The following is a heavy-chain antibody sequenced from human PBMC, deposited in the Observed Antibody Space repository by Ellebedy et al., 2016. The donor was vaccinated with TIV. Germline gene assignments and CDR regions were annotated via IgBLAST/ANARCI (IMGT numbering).Heavy chain of an antibody. Sequence: SGPTLVXPTQTLTLTCTFSGFSLSTSGMCVSWIRQPPGKALEWLALIDWDDDKYYSTSLKTRLTISKDTSKNQVVLTMTNMDPVDTGTYYCARIRDAWGEDAFDYWGQGTLVTVSS. CDR2: IDWDDDK. D-gene: IGHD3-16*01. CDR1: GFSLSTSGMC. CDR3: ARIRDAWGEDAFDY. J-gene: IGHJ4*02. V-gene: IGHV2-70*01.